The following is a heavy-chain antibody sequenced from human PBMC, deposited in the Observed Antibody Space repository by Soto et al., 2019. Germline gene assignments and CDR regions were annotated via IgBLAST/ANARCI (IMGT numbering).Heavy chain of an antibody. CDR2: IYFKGNT. CDR1: AASFSKYY. CDR3: ASVTFGGIVLAH. J-gene: IGHJ4*02. Sequence: KPSETLSLTCTVSAASFSKYYWTWIRQPPGKGLEWIGYIYFKGNTKYNPSLEGRLTISIDTSKKEFSLKLTSVTAADAAVYYCASVTFGGIVLAHWGQGTLVTVSS. D-gene: IGHD3-16*01. V-gene: IGHV4-59*01.